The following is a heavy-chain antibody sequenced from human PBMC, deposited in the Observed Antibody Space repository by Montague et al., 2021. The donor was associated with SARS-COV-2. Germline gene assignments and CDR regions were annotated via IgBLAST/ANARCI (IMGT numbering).Heavy chain of an antibody. CDR2: INYSGKT. CDR3: TREGYQVLWSDYYYYGMDV. J-gene: IGHJ6*02. V-gene: IGHV4-39*02. D-gene: IGHD2-2*01. CDR1: GGSISSGTYY. Sequence: SETLSLACTVSGGSISSGTYYWGWVRQPPGKGLEWIGTINYSGKTYYNPSLKSRVTISVDTSKNQFSLKVTSVTAADTAVYCCTREGYQVLWSDYYYYGMDVWGQGTTVTVSS.